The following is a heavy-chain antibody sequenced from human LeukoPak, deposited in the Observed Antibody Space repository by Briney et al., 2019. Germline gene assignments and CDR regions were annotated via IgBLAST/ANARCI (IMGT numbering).Heavy chain of an antibody. CDR2: IRYDGSNK. CDR3: AKGRDYYGSGADY. V-gene: IGHV3-30*02. J-gene: IGHJ4*02. D-gene: IGHD3-10*01. Sequence: PGGSLRLSCAASGFTFSSYGMHWVRQAPGKGLEWVAFIRYDGSNKYYADSVKGRFTISRDNSKNTLYVQMNSLRAEDTAEYYCAKGRDYYGSGADYWGQGTLVTVTS. CDR1: GFTFSSYG.